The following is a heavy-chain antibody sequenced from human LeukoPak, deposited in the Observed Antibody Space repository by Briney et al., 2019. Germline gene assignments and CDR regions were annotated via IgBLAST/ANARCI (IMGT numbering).Heavy chain of an antibody. CDR3: ARVTFGSGSYFSYYYMDV. J-gene: IGHJ6*03. D-gene: IGHD3-10*01. CDR2: VYYSGST. V-gene: IGHV4-39*01. Sequence: SETLSLTCTASGGSISSSSYYWGWIRQPPGKGLEWIGSVYYSGSTYYNPSLKSRVTISVDTSKNQFSLKLSSVTAADTAVYYCARVTFGSGSYFSYYYMDVWGKGTTVTVSS. CDR1: GGSISSSSYY.